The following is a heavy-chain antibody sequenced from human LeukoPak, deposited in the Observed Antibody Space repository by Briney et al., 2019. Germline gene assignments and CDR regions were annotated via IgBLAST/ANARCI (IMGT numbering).Heavy chain of an antibody. D-gene: IGHD6-13*01. V-gene: IGHV1-18*01. J-gene: IGHJ4*02. CDR3: ARGDPLSGSSWPPSRDY. Sequence: GASVKVSCKASGYTFTSYGISWVRQAPGQGLEWMGWISAYNGNTNYAQKLQGRVTMTTATSTSTAYMELRSLRSDDTAVYYCARGDPLSGSSWPPSRDYWGQGTLVTVSS. CDR2: ISAYNGNT. CDR1: GYTFTSYG.